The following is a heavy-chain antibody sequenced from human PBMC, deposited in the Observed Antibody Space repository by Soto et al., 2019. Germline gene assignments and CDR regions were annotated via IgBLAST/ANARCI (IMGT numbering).Heavy chain of an antibody. CDR1: GFSLTSSGVG. CDR3: AHRLPYNSYWDVGWFDP. Sequence: QITLKESGPTLLEPTQTLTLTCSFSGFSLTSSGVGVGWLRQAPGKALECLGIIYWDGDRRYNPSLRQRLTITKYTSKNQVVLTMTYMEPGDTAPYYCAHRLPYNSYWDVGWFDPWGQGTLVTVS. CDR2: IYWDGDR. V-gene: IGHV2-5*02. J-gene: IGHJ5*02. D-gene: IGHD1-20*01.